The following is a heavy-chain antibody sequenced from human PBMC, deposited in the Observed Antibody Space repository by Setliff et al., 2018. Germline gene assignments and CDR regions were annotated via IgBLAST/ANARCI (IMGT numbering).Heavy chain of an antibody. CDR2: ISHSGST. J-gene: IGHJ4*02. Sequence: SETLSLTCAVYGGSFSGYYWSWIRQPPGKGLEWIGEISHSGSTNYNPSLKSRVTISVDTSKNQFSLNLRAGTAADTAVYYCARGPRYSGSYYVNYWGQGTLVTVSS. CDR3: ARGPRYSGSYYVNY. V-gene: IGHV4-34*01. D-gene: IGHD1-26*01. CDR1: GGSFSGYY.